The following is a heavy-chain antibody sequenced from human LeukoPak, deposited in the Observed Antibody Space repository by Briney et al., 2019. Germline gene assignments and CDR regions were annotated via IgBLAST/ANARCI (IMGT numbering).Heavy chain of an antibody. J-gene: IGHJ4*02. V-gene: IGHV3-7*01. D-gene: IGHD3-22*01. CDR3: ASHPRQEYYYDSSSYYYFVY. CDR2: IKQDGSEK. CDR1: GFTFSSYW. Sequence: PGGSLRLSCAASGFTFSSYWMSWVRQAPGKGLEWVANIKQDGSEKYYVDSVKGRFTISRDNAKNSLYLQMNSLRAEDTAVYYCASHPRQEYYYDSSSYYYFVYWGQGALVTVSS.